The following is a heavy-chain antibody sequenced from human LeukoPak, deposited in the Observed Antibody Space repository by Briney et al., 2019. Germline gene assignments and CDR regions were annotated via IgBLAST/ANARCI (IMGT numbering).Heavy chain of an antibody. D-gene: IGHD1-26*01. V-gene: IGHV4-59*01. J-gene: IGHJ4*02. CDR3: ARYSGSRSDYFDY. Sequence: PSETLSLTCTVSGGSISSYYWSWIRQPPGKGLEWIGYIYYSGSTNYNPSLESRVTISVDTSKNQFSLKLSSVTAADTAVYYCARYSGSRSDYFDYWGQGTLVTVSS. CDR1: GGSISSYY. CDR2: IYYSGST.